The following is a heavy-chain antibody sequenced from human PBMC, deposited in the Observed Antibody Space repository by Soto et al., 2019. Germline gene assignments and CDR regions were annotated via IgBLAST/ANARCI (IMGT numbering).Heavy chain of an antibody. CDR2: IIPIFGTA. CDR1: GGTFSSYA. Sequence: SVKVSCKASGGTFSSYAISWVRRAPGQGLEWMGGIIPIFGTANYAQKFQGRVTITADKSTSTAYMELSSLRSEDTAVYYCASGDIVVVTATYWGQGTLVTVSS. CDR3: ASGDIVVVTATY. J-gene: IGHJ4*02. D-gene: IGHD2-21*02. V-gene: IGHV1-69*06.